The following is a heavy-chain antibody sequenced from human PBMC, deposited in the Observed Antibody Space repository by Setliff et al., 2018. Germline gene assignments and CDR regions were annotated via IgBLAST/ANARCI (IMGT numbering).Heavy chain of an antibody. V-gene: IGHV1-18*01. CDR2: ISAYNANT. CDR3: ATGQHSGSWTLDQ. D-gene: IGHD6-13*01. J-gene: IGHJ4*02. Sequence: GASVKVSCKASGYIFTSYAINWVRQAPGQGLEWMGSISAYNANTNYAQKFQDRVTMTTDTSTATVYMELKNLRSDDTAVYYCATGQHSGSWTLDQWGQGTLVTVSS. CDR1: GYIFTSYA.